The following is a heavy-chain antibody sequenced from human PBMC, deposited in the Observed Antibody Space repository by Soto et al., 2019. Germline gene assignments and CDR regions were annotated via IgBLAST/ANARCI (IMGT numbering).Heavy chain of an antibody. CDR2: ISAYNGNT. J-gene: IGHJ4*02. CDR3: ARDLSLRSITIFGY. D-gene: IGHD3-3*01. Sequence: ASVKVSCKASGYTFTSYGISWVRQAPGQGLEWMGWISAYNGNTNYAQKLQGRVTMTTDTSTSTAYMELRSLRSDDTAVYYCARDLSLRSITIFGYWGQGTLVTVS. V-gene: IGHV1-18*01. CDR1: GYTFTSYG.